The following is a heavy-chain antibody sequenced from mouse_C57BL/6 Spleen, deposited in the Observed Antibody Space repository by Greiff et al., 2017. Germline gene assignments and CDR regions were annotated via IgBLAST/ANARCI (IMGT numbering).Heavy chain of an antibody. Sequence: VQLQQSGPELVKPGASVKISCKASGYSFTDSHLNWVKQSNGKSLEWIGVINPHYGTTSYNQKFTGKATLTVDQSSSTAYMQLNSLTSEDSAVYYGAKALGGDAMDYWGQGTSVTVSS. CDR2: INPHYGTT. CDR1: GYSFTDSH. V-gene: IGHV1-39*01. J-gene: IGHJ4*01. D-gene: IGHD4-1*01. CDR3: AKALGGDAMDY.